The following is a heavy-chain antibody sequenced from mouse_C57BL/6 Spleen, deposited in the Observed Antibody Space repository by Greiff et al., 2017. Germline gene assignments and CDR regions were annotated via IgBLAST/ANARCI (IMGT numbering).Heavy chain of an antibody. V-gene: IGHV1-69*01. CDR2: IDPSDSYT. CDR1: GYTFTSYW. J-gene: IGHJ1*03. CDR3: ARRVYLYWYCDV. Sequence: QVQLQQPGAELVMPGASVKLSCKASGYTFTSYWMHWVKQRPGQGLEWIGEIDPSDSYTNYNQKFKGKSTLTVDKSSSTAYMQLSSLTSEDSAVYYCARRVYLYWYCDVWGTGTTVTLSS.